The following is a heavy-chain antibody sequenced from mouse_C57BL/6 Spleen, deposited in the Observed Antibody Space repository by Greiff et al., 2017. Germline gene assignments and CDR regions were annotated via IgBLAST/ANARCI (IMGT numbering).Heavy chain of an antibody. CDR3: ARRAPYYGSVWYFDV. Sequence: QVTLKESGPGILQSSQTLSLTCSFSGFSLSTSGMGVSWIRQPSGKGLEWLAHIYWDDDKRYNPSLKSRLTISKDTSRNQVFLKITSVDTADTATYYCARRAPYYGSVWYFDVWGTGTTVTVSS. D-gene: IGHD1-1*01. CDR1: GFSLSTSGMG. V-gene: IGHV8-12*01. J-gene: IGHJ1*03. CDR2: IYWDDDK.